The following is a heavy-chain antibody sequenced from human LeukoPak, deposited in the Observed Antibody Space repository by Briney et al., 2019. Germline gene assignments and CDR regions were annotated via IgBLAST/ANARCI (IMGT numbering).Heavy chain of an antibody. CDR2: IYTSGST. CDR1: GGSISSYY. CDR3: ARDLPFQLLYGHDAFDI. Sequence: SETLSLTCTVSGGSISSYYWSWIRQPPGQGLEWIGLIYTSGSTNYNPSLKSRVTMSVDTSKNQFSLKLSSVTAADTAVYYCARDLPFQLLYGHDAFDIWGQGTMVTVSS. J-gene: IGHJ3*02. D-gene: IGHD2-2*02. V-gene: IGHV4-4*07.